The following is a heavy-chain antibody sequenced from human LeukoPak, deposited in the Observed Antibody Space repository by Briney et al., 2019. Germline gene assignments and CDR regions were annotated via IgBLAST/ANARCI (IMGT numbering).Heavy chain of an antibody. CDR1: GYTFTSYY. CDR3: ARGGSYLYYFDY. Sequence: ASVKVSCKASGYTFTSYYMHWVRQAPGQRLEWMGWINAGNGNTKYSQKFQGRVTITRDTSASTAYMELSSLRSEDTAVYYCARGGSYLYYFDYWGQGTLVTVSS. V-gene: IGHV1-3*01. CDR2: INAGNGNT. J-gene: IGHJ4*02. D-gene: IGHD1-26*01.